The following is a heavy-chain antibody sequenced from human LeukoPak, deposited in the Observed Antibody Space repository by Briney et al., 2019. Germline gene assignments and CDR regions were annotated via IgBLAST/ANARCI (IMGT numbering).Heavy chain of an antibody. Sequence: PSETLSLTCAVYGGSFSGYYWSWIRQPPGKGLEWIGEINHSGSTNYNPSLKSRVTISVDTSKNQFSLKLSSVTAAGTAVYYCARGSAVVVTAIDYYYYGMDVWGQGTTVTVSS. D-gene: IGHD2-21*02. J-gene: IGHJ6*02. CDR2: INHSGST. CDR3: ARGSAVVVTAIDYYYYGMDV. CDR1: GGSFSGYY. V-gene: IGHV4-34*01.